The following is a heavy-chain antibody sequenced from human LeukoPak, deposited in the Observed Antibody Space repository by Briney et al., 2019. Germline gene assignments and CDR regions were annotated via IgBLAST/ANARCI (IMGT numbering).Heavy chain of an antibody. CDR3: AKDDSGGAPTDY. V-gene: IGHV3-23*01. Sequence: GGSLRLSCAASGFTFSSYDMSWVRQAPGKGLEWVSAISGGGGSTYYADSVKGRFTISRDNSKNTLYLQMNSVSAEDTAVYYCAKDDSGGAPTDYWGRGTVVTVSS. J-gene: IGHJ4*02. CDR2: ISGGGGST. CDR1: GFTFSSYD. D-gene: IGHD4-23*01.